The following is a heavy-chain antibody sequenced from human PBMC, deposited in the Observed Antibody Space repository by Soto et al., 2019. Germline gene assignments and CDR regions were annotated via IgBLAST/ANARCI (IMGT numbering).Heavy chain of an antibody. V-gene: IGHV1-2*04. J-gene: IGHJ3*02. Sequence: QVQLVQSGAEVKKPGASVKVSCKASGYTFTGYYMHWVRQAPGQGLEWMGWINPNSGGTNYAQKFQGWVTMTRDTSIGTDYMGLSRLRADDTGVYYSARVEVNAAFDIWGQGTMVTVFS. CDR2: INPNSGGT. D-gene: IGHD1-1*01. CDR1: GYTFTGYY. CDR3: ARVEVNAAFDI.